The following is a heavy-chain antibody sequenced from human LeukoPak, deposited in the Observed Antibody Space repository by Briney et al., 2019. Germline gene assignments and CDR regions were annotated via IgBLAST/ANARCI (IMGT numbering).Heavy chain of an antibody. CDR3: AREGDITIFGVAPAHAINWFDP. J-gene: IGHJ5*02. CDR2: INPSGGST. D-gene: IGHD3-3*01. CDR1: GYTFTSYY. Sequence: ASVKVSCKASGYTFTSYYMHWARQAPGQGLEWMGIINPSGGSTSYAQKFQGRVTMTRDTSTSTVYMELSSLRSEDTAVYYCAREGDITIFGVAPAHAINWFDPWGQGTLVTVSS. V-gene: IGHV1-46*01.